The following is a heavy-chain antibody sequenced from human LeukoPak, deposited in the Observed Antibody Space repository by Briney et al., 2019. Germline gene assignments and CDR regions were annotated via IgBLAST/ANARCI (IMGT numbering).Heavy chain of an antibody. J-gene: IGHJ4*02. CDR1: SGSFSDHY. V-gene: IGHV4-34*01. CDR3: GPFGGYSGYDLGY. D-gene: IGHD5-12*01. CDR2: INHSGSA. Sequence: SETLSLTCAVYSGSFSDHYGSWIRQPRGQGLEWIGEINHSGSAKYNPSLKSRVTISVDTSKNQFSLEVTSVTAADTAVYYCGPFGGYSGYDLGYWGQGPLVTVSS.